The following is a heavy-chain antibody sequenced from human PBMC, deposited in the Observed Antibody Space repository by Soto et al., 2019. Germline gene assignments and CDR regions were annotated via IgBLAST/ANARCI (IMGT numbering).Heavy chain of an antibody. Sequence: ASVKVSCKASGYTFTSYGISWVRQAPGQGLEWMGWIRVYNGYTNYAQKFRGRVTMTTDTSTSTAYMELRSLISDDTAVYYCARASDGYPSGSLFGYLDYWG. CDR1: GYTFTSYG. CDR2: IRVYNGYT. D-gene: IGHD5-12*01. J-gene: IGHJ4*01. CDR3: ARASDGYPSGSLFGYLDY. V-gene: IGHV1-18*04.